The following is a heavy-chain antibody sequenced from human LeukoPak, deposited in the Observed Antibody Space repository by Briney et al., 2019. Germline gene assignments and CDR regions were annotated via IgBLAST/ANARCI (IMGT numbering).Heavy chain of an antibody. CDR3: AKMGYCSGGSCSCFDY. CDR1: GFTFSSYA. CDR2: ISGSGGST. D-gene: IGHD2-15*01. V-gene: IGHV3-23*01. J-gene: IGHJ4*02. Sequence: HPGGSLRLSCAASGFTFSSYAMSWVRQAPGEGLEWVSAISGSGGSTYYVDSVKGRFTISRDNSKNTLYLQMNGLRAEDTAVYYCAKMGYCSGGSCSCFDYWGQGTLVTVSS.